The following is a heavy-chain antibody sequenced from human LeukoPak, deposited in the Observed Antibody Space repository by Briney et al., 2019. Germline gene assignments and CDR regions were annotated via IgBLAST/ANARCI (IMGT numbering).Heavy chain of an antibody. Sequence: PSETLSLTCTVSGGSISSYYWSWIRQPPGKGLEWIGYIYYSGSTNYNPSLKSRVTISVDTSKNQFSLKLSSVTAADTAVYYCAGDVQLERFFDYWGQGTLVTVSS. D-gene: IGHD1-1*01. CDR2: IYYSGST. CDR1: GGSISSYY. CDR3: AGDVQLERFFDY. J-gene: IGHJ4*02. V-gene: IGHV4-59*01.